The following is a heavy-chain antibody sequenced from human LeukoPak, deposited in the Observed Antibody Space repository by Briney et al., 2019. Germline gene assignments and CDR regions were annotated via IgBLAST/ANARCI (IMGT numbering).Heavy chain of an antibody. D-gene: IGHD2-2*01. Sequence: SQTLSLTCAVSGDSVSRNSVAWSWIRQSPSRGLEWLGRTYYRSEWYTDYALSVKSRITISPDTSKNQFSLQLNSVTPEDAAVYYCARDRPVDYCTSTTCYYYYMDVWGKGTTVTVSS. V-gene: IGHV6-1*01. J-gene: IGHJ6*03. CDR3: ARDRPVDYCTSTTCYYYYMDV. CDR1: GDSVSRNSVA. CDR2: TYYRSEWYT.